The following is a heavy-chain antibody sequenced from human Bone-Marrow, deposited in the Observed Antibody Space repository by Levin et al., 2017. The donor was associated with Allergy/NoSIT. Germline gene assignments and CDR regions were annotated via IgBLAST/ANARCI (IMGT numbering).Heavy chain of an antibody. D-gene: IGHD3/OR15-3a*01. V-gene: IGHV3-23*01. CDR2: ISESGTNT. J-gene: IGHJ4*02. Sequence: GESLKISCAASGFAFSNFAMNWVRQAPGKGLGWVSSISESGTNTDYIDSVKGRFTISRDNSKNVLYLQMSSLRAEDTAVYHRAKRFLDHNWGQGTLVTVSS. CDR3: AKRFLDHN. CDR1: GFAFSNFA.